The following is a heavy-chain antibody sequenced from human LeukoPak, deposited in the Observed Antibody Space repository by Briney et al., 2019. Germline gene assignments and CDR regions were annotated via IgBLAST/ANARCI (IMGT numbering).Heavy chain of an antibody. D-gene: IGHD3-10*01. J-gene: IGHJ3*02. Sequence: QTGGSLRLSCTASGFTFVDYAMIWVRQAPGKGLEWVGFIRSRTYGGITEYAASVTGRFTISRDDSKSIAYLEMNSLKTDDTAVYYCTREVDYGSGSIAFDIWGQGTMVTVSS. CDR2: IRSRTYGGIT. V-gene: IGHV3-49*04. CDR1: GFTFVDYA. CDR3: TREVDYGSGSIAFDI.